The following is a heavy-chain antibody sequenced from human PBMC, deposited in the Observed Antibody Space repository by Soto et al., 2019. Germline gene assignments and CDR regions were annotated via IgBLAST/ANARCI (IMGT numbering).Heavy chain of an antibody. CDR2: IIPIFGTA. J-gene: IGHJ2*01. CDR3: ARNSGSYSLYWYFDL. V-gene: IGHV1-69*06. CDR1: GGTFSSYA. Sequence: SVKVSCKASGGTFSSYAISWVRQAPGQGLEWTGGIIPIFGTANYAQKFQGRVTITADKSTSTAYMELSSLRSEDTAVYYCARNSGSYSLYWYFDLWGRGTLVTVSS. D-gene: IGHD1-26*01.